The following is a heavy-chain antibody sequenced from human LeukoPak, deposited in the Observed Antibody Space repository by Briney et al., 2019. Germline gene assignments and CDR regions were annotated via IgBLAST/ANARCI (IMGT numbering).Heavy chain of an antibody. CDR2: INPSGGST. J-gene: IGHJ6*03. CDR1: GYTFTSYY. D-gene: IGHD3-10*01. V-gene: IGHV1-46*01. Sequence: ASVKVSRKASGYTFTSYYIYWVRQAPGQGLEWMGIINPSGGSTNYAQKFQGRVTMTRDTSTSTVYMELSSLKSEDTAVYYCARGPRITMVRGGQWYYYMDVWGKGTTVTISS. CDR3: ARGPRITMVRGGQWYYYMDV.